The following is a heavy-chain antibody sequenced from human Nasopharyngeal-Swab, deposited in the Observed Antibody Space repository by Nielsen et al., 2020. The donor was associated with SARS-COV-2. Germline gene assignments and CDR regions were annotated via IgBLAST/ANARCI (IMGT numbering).Heavy chain of an antibody. Sequence: GESLKISCAASGFTFSSYWMSWVRQSPGKGLEWVANIKKDGSEKYYGDSVKGRFTISRDNAKNSLYLQMNSLIAEDTAVYYCSRDEEPVHSGYYFFDYWGQGTLVTVSS. J-gene: IGHJ4*02. V-gene: IGHV3-7*01. CDR2: IKKDGSEK. CDR3: SRDEEPVHSGYYFFDY. CDR1: GFTFSSYW. D-gene: IGHD5-12*01.